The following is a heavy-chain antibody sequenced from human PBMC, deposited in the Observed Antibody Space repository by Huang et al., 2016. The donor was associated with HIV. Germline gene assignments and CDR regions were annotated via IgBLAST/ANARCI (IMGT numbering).Heavy chain of an antibody. D-gene: IGHD6-19*01. V-gene: IGHV3-23*01. Sequence: EVKLLESGGGLVQPGGSLRLSCAASGFSFSSYTMTWVRQAPGKGRAWGASIRGSYNTTFYADSVKGRFTISRDNSKNTLYLQMKSLRVDDTAVYYCAKDRVAGTGHCFDPWGQGTLVTVSS. J-gene: IGHJ5*02. CDR3: AKDRVAGTGHCFDP. CDR2: IRGSYNTT. CDR1: GFSFSSYT.